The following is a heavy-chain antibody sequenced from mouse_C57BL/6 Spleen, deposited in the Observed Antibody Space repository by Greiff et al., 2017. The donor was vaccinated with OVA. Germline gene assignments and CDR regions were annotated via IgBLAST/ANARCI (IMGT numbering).Heavy chain of an antibody. Sequence: EVQLQQSGAELVRPGASVKLSCTASGFNIKDDYMHWVKQRPEQGLEWIGWIDPENGDTEYASKFQGKATITADKSSNTAYLQLSRLTSEDTAVYYCTTRTPFDYWGQGTTLTVSS. CDR2: IDPENGDT. V-gene: IGHV14-4*01. CDR1: GFNIKDDY. CDR3: TTRTPFDY. J-gene: IGHJ2*01.